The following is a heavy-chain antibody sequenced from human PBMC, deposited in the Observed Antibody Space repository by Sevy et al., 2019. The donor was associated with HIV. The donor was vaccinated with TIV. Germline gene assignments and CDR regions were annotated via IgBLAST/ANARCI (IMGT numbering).Heavy chain of an antibody. CDR2: IKQDGSEK. V-gene: IGHV3-7*01. Sequence: GGSLRLSCAASGFTFSRYWMTGVRQAPGKGLEWVANIKQDGSEKYSVDSVKGRFTISRDNAKNSLYLQMNSLRAEDTAVYYCARVRDDSSGFHLDYWGQGTLVTVSS. CDR1: GFTFSRYW. D-gene: IGHD3-22*01. J-gene: IGHJ4*02. CDR3: ARVRDDSSGFHLDY.